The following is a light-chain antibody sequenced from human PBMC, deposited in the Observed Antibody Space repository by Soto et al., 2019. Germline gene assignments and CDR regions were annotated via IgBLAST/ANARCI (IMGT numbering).Light chain of an antibody. Sequence: DDVMTQSPLSLPVTLGQPASISCRSSQSLVYNDGNTYLDWFQQRPGKSPRRIMYEVSNWDSGVLNRLSVSGSGNNFLLKISRVAADDVVVSYCMQGTHWLRTFGQGTKVEIK. CDR1: QSLVYNDGNTY. J-gene: IGKJ1*01. CDR3: MQGTHWLRT. CDR2: EVS. V-gene: IGKV2D-30*01.